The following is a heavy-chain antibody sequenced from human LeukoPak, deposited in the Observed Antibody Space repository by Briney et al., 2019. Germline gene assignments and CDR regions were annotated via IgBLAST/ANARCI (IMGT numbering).Heavy chain of an antibody. CDR1: GFTFSSYA. D-gene: IGHD3-10*01. CDR2: INSNGDST. J-gene: IGHJ4*02. V-gene: IGHV3-64*01. CDR3: ARDHARFGELLGSSFDY. Sequence: GGPLRLSCAASGFTFSSYAMHWVRQAPGKGLEYVSPINSNGDSTYYANSVKGRFTISRDNSKNTLYLQMGSLRAEDKAVYYCARDHARFGELLGSSFDYWGQGTLVTVSS.